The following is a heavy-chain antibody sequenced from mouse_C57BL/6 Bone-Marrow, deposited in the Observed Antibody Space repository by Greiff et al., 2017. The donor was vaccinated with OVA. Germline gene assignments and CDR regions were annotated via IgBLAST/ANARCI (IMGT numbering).Heavy chain of an antibody. D-gene: IGHD1-2*01. CDR1: GYAFTNYL. V-gene: IGHV1-54*01. CDR2: INPGSGGT. J-gene: IGHJ3*01. CDR3: ARGEVLRRWFAY. Sequence: QVQLQQSGAELVRPGTSVKVSCKASGYAFTNYLIEWVKQRPGQGLEWIGVINPGSGGTNYNEKFKGKATLTADKSSSTAYMQLSSLTSEDSAVYFCARGEVLRRWFAYWGQGTLVTVSA.